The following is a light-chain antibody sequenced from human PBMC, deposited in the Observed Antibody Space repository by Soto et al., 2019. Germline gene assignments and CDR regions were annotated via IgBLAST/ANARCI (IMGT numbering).Light chain of an antibody. Sequence: DIQMTHSPSILSVSVGDRVTITCRASQSISNSLAWYQQRPGTXPXXLIYDASTLENGVPSRFSGGASGTEFTLTISSLHPDDSATYDCQQYRYYRTFGQGTKVDIK. CDR2: DAS. V-gene: IGKV1-5*01. J-gene: IGKJ1*01. CDR1: QSISNS. CDR3: QQYRYYRT.